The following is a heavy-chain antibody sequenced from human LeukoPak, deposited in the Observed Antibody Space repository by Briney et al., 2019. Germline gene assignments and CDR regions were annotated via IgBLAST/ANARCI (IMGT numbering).Heavy chain of an antibody. CDR2: IYTSGST. Sequence: SETLSLTCTVSGGSISSGSHYWGWIRQPAGKGLEWIGRIYTSGSTNFNPSRKSRVTISVDTPKNQFSLKLSSVTAADAAVYYCARTDYYDAREDYWGQGTLVTVSS. CDR1: GGSISSGSHY. CDR3: ARTDYYDAREDY. J-gene: IGHJ4*02. D-gene: IGHD3-22*01. V-gene: IGHV4-61*02.